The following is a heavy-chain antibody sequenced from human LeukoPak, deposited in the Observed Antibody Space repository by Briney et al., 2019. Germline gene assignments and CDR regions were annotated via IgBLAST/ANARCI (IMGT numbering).Heavy chain of an antibody. CDR3: AKDWVPYYYGSGSPLFDY. D-gene: IGHD3-10*01. Sequence: GGSLRLSCAASGFTFSSYAMSRVRQAPWKGLEWVSAISGSGGSTYYADSVKGRFTVSRDNSKNTLYLQMNSLRAEDTAVYYCAKDWVPYYYGSGSPLFDYWGQGTLVTVSS. CDR1: GFTFSSYA. J-gene: IGHJ4*02. CDR2: ISGSGGST. V-gene: IGHV3-23*01.